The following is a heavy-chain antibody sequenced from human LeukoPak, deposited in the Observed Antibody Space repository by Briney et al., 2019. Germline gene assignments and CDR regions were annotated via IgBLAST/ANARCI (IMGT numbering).Heavy chain of an antibody. CDR2: IYWDDDK. V-gene: IGHV2-5*02. Sequence: SGPTLVNPTQTLTLTCTFSGFSLSTSGVGVGWIRQPPGKALEWLALIYWDDDKRYSPSLKSRLTITKDTSKNQVVLTMTNMDPVDTATYYCGTEGAVAGTGIFDYWGQGTLVTVSS. CDR3: GTEGAVAGTGIFDY. J-gene: IGHJ4*02. CDR1: GFSLSTSGVG. D-gene: IGHD6-19*01.